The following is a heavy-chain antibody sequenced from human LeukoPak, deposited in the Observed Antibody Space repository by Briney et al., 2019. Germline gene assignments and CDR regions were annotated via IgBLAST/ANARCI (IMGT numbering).Heavy chain of an antibody. Sequence: GGSLRLSCAASGFMFSSNWMSWVRQAPGKGLEWVSYISSSGTTISYTDSVKGRFTISRDNAKNSLYLQMNSLRAEDTAVYYCARDYRSTFDYWGQGTLVTVSS. CDR1: GFMFSSNW. CDR2: ISSSGTTI. V-gene: IGHV3-48*04. J-gene: IGHJ4*02. CDR3: ARDYRSTFDY. D-gene: IGHD1-26*01.